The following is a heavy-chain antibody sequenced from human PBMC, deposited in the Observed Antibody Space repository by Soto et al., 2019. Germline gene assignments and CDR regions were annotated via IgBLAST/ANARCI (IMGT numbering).Heavy chain of an antibody. CDR3: AKVLVALMVYAIPFDY. CDR1: GFTFSSYA. J-gene: IGHJ4*02. Sequence: EVQLLESGGGLVQPGGSLRLSCAASGFTFSSYAMSWVRQAPGKGLEWVSAISGSGGSTYYADSVKGRFTISRDNSKNTLYLQMNSLRDEDTAVYYCAKVLVALMVYAIPFDYWGQGTLVTVSS. CDR2: ISGSGGST. V-gene: IGHV3-23*01. D-gene: IGHD2-8*01.